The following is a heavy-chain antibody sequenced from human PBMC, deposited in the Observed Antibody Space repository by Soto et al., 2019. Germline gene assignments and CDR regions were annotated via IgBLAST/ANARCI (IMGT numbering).Heavy chain of an antibody. D-gene: IGHD2-15*01. CDR1: GFTFSGYW. Sequence: PGGSLRLSCAASGFTFSGYWMSWVRQAPGKGLEWVAVISYDGSNKYYADSVKGRFTISRDNSKNTLYLQMNSLRAEDTAVYYCAKDGGSGAFDIWGQGTMVTVSS. CDR3: AKDGGSGAFDI. CDR2: ISYDGSNK. V-gene: IGHV3-30*18. J-gene: IGHJ3*02.